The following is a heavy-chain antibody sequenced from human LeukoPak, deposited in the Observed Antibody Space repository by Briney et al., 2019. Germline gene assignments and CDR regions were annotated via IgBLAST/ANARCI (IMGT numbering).Heavy chain of an antibody. CDR3: ARGLLGVVDY. V-gene: IGHV4-34*01. D-gene: IGHD2-2*01. J-gene: IGHJ4*02. CDR1: GGSFSGYY. CDR2: INHSGST. Sequence: SETLSLTCAVYGGSFSGYYWSWIRQPPGKGLEWIGEINHSGSTNYNPSLKSRVTISVDTSKNQFSLKPSSVTAADTAVYYCARGLLGVVDYWGQGTLVTVSS.